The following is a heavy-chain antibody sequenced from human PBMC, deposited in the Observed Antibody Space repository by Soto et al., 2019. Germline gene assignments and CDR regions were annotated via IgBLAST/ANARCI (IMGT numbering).Heavy chain of an antibody. V-gene: IGHV5-51*01. Sequence: GESLKISCQASGYAFTSYWIAWVRQIPGRGLEWMGIIYPGDSDTRYSPSFQGQVTISADKSIATAYLQWNSLGASDTAMYYCARGYCTTTICDPWFDPWGQGTLVTVSS. D-gene: IGHD2-2*01. CDR3: ARGYCTTTICDPWFDP. CDR2: IYPGDSDT. CDR1: GYAFTSYW. J-gene: IGHJ5*02.